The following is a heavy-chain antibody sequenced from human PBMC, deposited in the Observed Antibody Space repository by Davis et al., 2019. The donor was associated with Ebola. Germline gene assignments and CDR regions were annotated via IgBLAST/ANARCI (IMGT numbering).Heavy chain of an antibody. D-gene: IGHD3-16*01. CDR2: ISSSSSYI. V-gene: IGHV3-21*01. J-gene: IGHJ6*02. CDR3: AKDGEGGSMDV. Sequence: GGSLRLSCAASGFTFSSYSMNWVRQAPGKGLEWVSSISSSSSYIYYADSVKGRFTISRDNAKNSLYLQMNSLRAEDTAVYYCAKDGEGGSMDVWGQGTTVTVSS. CDR1: GFTFSSYS.